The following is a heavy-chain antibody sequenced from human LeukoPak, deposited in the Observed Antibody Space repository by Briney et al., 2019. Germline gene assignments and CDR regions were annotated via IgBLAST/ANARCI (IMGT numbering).Heavy chain of an antibody. J-gene: IGHJ3*02. V-gene: IGHV3-30*03. Sequence: PGGSLRLSCAVSGFTFSSYGMHWVRQAPGKGLEWVAAISYDGSNKYYADSVKGRFTISRDNSKNTLYLQMNSLRAEDTAVYYCAAEVKLVNVFDIWGQGTVVTVSS. CDR3: AAEVKLVNVFDI. CDR1: GFTFSSYG. CDR2: ISYDGSNK. D-gene: IGHD6-13*01.